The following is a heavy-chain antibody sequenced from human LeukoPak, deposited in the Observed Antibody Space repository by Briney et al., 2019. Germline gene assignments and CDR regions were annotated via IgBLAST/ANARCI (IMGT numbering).Heavy chain of an antibody. CDR3: VKDYSTIAAAANPLFDY. CDR2: IGSSGSAI. V-gene: IGHV3-48*03. Sequence: GGSLRLSCAASGFTFSSYEMNWVRQAPGKGLEWVSYIGSSGSAIYYADSVKGRFTISRDNSKNMLYLQMHSLRVEDTAVYYCVKDYSTIAAAANPLFDYWGQGALVTVSS. D-gene: IGHD6-25*01. CDR1: GFTFSSYE. J-gene: IGHJ4*02.